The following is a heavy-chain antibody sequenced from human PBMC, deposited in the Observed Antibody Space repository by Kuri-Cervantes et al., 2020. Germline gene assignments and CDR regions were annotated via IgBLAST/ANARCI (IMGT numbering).Heavy chain of an antibody. Sequence: ASVKVSCKASGDTFTGYYMHWVRQAPGQGLEWMGWINPNSGGANYAQKFQGRVTMTRDTSISTAYMELSRLKPDDTAMYYCVREGTTLEYYFDYWGQGTLVTVSS. V-gene: IGHV1-2*02. D-gene: IGHD4-11*01. CDR3: VREGTTLEYYFDY. CDR1: GDTFTGYY. CDR2: INPNSGGA. J-gene: IGHJ4*02.